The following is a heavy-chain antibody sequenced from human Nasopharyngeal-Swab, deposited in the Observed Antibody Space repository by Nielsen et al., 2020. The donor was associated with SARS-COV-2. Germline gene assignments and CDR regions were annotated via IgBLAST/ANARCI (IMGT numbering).Heavy chain of an antibody. D-gene: IGHD3-3*02. J-gene: IGHJ6*03. CDR1: GFTFDDYA. Sequence: GGSLRLSCAASGFTFDDYAMHWVRQAPGKGLEWVSLISGDGGSTYYADSVKGRFTISRDNSKNSLYLQMNSLRTEDIALYYCAKDIGIYYYMDVWGKGTTVTVSS. CDR3: AKDIGIYYYMDV. CDR2: ISGDGGST. V-gene: IGHV3-43*02.